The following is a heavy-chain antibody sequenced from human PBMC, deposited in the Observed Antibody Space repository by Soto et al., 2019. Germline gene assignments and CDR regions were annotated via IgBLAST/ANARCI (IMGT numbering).Heavy chain of an antibody. Sequence: GGTLRLSCAASGFTFSSYAMSWVRQAPGKGLEWVSAISGSGGSTYYADSVKGRFTISRDNSKNTLYLQMNSLRAEDTAVYYCATSSGYSSGWYRAGWFDPWGQGTLVTVSS. D-gene: IGHD6-19*01. V-gene: IGHV3-23*01. CDR2: ISGSGGST. J-gene: IGHJ5*02. CDR1: GFTFSSYA. CDR3: ATSSGYSSGWYRAGWFDP.